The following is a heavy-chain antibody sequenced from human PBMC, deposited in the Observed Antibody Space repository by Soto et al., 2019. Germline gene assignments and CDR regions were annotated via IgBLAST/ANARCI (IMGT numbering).Heavy chain of an antibody. CDR2: IYYSGST. D-gene: IGHD6-19*01. CDR1: GGSISSYY. CDR3: ASYPDEVAVAGTGGHYFDY. J-gene: IGHJ4*02. Sequence: SETLSLTCTVSGGSISSYYWSWIRQPPGKGLEWIGYIYYSGSTNYNPSLKSRVTISVDTSKNQFSLKLSSVTAADTAVYYCASYPDEVAVAGTGGHYFDYWGQGTLVTVSS. V-gene: IGHV4-59*01.